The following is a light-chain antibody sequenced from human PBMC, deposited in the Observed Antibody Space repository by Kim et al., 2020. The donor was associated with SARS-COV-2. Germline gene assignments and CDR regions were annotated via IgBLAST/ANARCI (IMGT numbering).Light chain of an antibody. CDR1: GCDVGGYNY. Sequence: GQSFPISCTGPGCDVGGYNYVSWYQQHPGKAPKLMVYDVSNRPSGVSNRFSGSKSGNTASLIISGLQAEDEADYYCSSFTSSNTWVFGGGTKLTVL. CDR3: SSFTSSNTWV. CDR2: DVS. V-gene: IGLV2-14*03. J-gene: IGLJ3*02.